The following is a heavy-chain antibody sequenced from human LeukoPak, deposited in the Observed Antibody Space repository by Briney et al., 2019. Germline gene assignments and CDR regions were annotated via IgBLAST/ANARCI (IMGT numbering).Heavy chain of an antibody. Sequence: GGSLRLSCAASGFTFSSYWMSWVRQAPGKGLEWVANIKQDGSEKYYVDSVKGRFTISRDNAKNSLYLQMNSLRAEDTAVYYCARERPHGSGSYQLFDYWGQGTLVAVSS. CDR2: IKQDGSEK. V-gene: IGHV3-7*01. CDR1: GFTFSSYW. J-gene: IGHJ4*02. CDR3: ARERPHGSGSYQLFDY. D-gene: IGHD3-10*01.